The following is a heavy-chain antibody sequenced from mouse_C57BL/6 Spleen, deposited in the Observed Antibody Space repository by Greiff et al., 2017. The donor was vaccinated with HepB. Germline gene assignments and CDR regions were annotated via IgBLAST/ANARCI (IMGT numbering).Heavy chain of an antibody. V-gene: IGHV3-1*01. CDR2: ISYSGST. CDR1: GYSITSGYD. CDR3: ATGGRPAWFAY. Sequence: ESGPGMVKPSQSLSLTCTVTGYSITSGYDWHWIRHFPGNKLEWMGYISYSGSTNYNPSLKSRISITHDTSKNHFFLKLNSVTTEDTATYYCATGGRPAWFAYWGQGTLVTVSA. J-gene: IGHJ3*01.